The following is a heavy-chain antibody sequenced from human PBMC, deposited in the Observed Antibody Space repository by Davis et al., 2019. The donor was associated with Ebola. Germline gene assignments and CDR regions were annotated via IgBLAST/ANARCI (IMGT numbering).Heavy chain of an antibody. CDR1: GGTFSSYA. J-gene: IGHJ4*02. V-gene: IGHV1-69*06. D-gene: IGHD6-19*01. CDR2: IIPIFGTA. Sequence: AASVKVSCKASGGTFSSYAISWVRQAPGQGLEWMGGIIPIFGTANYAQKFQGRVTITADKSTSTAYMELSSLRSEDTAVYYCAREGKSGWYGLISFDYWGQGTLVTVSS. CDR3: AREGKSGWYGLISFDY.